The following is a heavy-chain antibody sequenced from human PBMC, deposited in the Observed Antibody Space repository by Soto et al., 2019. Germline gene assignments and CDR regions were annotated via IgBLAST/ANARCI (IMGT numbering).Heavy chain of an antibody. CDR1: GFNFSSYV. J-gene: IGHJ4*02. CDR2: IWYDGGNK. CDR3: ARDGQWLPRDGLRSSYYFDY. Sequence: GGSLRLSCAASGFNFSSYVMHWVRQAPGKGLKCVAVIWYDGGNKYYADSVKGRFTISRDNSKNTLYLQMNSLRAEDTAVYYCARDGQWLPRDGLRSSYYFDYWGQGTLVTV. V-gene: IGHV3-33*01. D-gene: IGHD6-19*01.